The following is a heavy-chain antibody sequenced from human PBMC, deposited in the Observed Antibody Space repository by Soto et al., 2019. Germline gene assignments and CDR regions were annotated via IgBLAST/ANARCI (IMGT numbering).Heavy chain of an antibody. CDR2: ISSSGSTI. CDR1: GFTFSDYY. V-gene: IGHV3-11*01. J-gene: IGHJ6*03. D-gene: IGHD4-17*01. Sequence: PGGSLRLSCAASGFTFSDYYMSWIRQAPGKGLEWVSYISSSGSTIYYADSVKGRFTISRDNAKNSLYLQMNSLRAEDTAVYYCARELGAVTTWDYYYYMDVWGKGTTVTVSS. CDR3: ARELGAVTTWDYYYYMDV.